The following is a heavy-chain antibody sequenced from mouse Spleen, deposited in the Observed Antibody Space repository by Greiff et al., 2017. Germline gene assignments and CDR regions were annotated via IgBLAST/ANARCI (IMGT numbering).Heavy chain of an antibody. V-gene: IGHV3-6*01. CDR3: ARGHYYYGSSSAWFAY. CDR1: GYSITSGYY. D-gene: IGHD1-1*01. CDR2: ISYDGSN. Sequence: EVQLVESGPGLVKPSQSLSLTCSVTGYSITSGYYWNWIRQFPGNKLEWMGYISYDGSNNYNPSLKNRISITRDTSKNQFFLKLNSVTTEDTATYYCARGHYYYGSSSAWFAYWGHGTLVTVSA. J-gene: IGHJ3*01.